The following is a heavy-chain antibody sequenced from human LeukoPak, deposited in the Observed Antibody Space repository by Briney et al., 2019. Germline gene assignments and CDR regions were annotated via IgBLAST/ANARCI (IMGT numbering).Heavy chain of an antibody. CDR2: ISSSGSTI. CDR1: GFTFSDYY. J-gene: IGHJ3*02. CDR3: ARVRLTIFGVVIDAFDI. V-gene: IGHV3-11*04. D-gene: IGHD3-3*01. Sequence: PGGSLRLSCAASGFTFSDYYMSWIRQAPGKGLEWVSYISSSGSTIYYADSVKGRFTISRDNAENSLYLQMNNLRAEDTAVYYCARVRLTIFGVVIDAFDIWGQGTMVTVSS.